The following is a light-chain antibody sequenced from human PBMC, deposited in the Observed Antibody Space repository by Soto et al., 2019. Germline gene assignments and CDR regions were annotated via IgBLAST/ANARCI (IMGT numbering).Light chain of an antibody. V-gene: IGKV3-11*01. Sequence: EIVLTQSPATLSLSPGERATLSCRASQSVSSYLAWYQQKPGQAPRLLIYDASNRATGIPARFSGSGSGTEFTLTISSLEPEDFALYYCQQRSNWLITFGQGTRLEIK. J-gene: IGKJ5*01. CDR1: QSVSSY. CDR2: DAS. CDR3: QQRSNWLIT.